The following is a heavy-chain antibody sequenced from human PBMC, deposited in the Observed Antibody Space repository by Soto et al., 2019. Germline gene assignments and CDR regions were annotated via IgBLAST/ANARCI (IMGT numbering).Heavy chain of an antibody. J-gene: IGHJ4*02. CDR1: GYTFTGYY. CDR2: INPNSGGT. D-gene: IGHD3-22*01. CDR3: ARDDSSGYYPTDY. Sequence: QVQLVQSGAEVKKPGASVKVSCKASGYTFTGYYMHWVRQSPGQGLEWMGWINPNSGGTNYAQKFQGRVTMTREPSISTAYMELSRLRYDDTAVYYCARDDSSGYYPTDYWGQGTLVTVSS. V-gene: IGHV1-2*02.